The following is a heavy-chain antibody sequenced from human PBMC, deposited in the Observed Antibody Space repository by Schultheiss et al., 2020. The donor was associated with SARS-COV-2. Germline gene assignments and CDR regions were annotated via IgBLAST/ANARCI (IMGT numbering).Heavy chain of an antibody. CDR2: IYYSGST. CDR3: ARHGRTQQFDP. Sequence: SETLSLTCTVSGGSISSYYWSWIRQPPGKGLEWIGYIYYSGSTYYNPSLKSRVTISVDTSKNQFSLKLSSVTAADTAVYYCARHGRTQQFDPWGQGTLVTVSS. V-gene: IGHV4-59*08. J-gene: IGHJ5*02. CDR1: GGSISSYY.